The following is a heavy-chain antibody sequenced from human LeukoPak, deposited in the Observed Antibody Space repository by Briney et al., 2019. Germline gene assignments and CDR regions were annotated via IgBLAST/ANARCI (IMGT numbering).Heavy chain of an antibody. CDR3: ARGRPHGNDY. Sequence: GGSLRLSCAASGFTFSNYAMSWVRQAPAKGLEWVSALSSSGGDTFYADSVKGRFSISRDNAKNTLYLQMNSLRVEDTAVYYCARGRPHGNDYWGQGTLVTVSS. CDR2: LSSSGGDT. D-gene: IGHD4-23*01. CDR1: GFTFSNYA. V-gene: IGHV3-23*01. J-gene: IGHJ4*02.